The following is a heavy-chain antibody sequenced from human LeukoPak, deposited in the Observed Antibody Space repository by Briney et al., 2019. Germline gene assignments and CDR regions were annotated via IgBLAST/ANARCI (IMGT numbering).Heavy chain of an antibody. D-gene: IGHD2/OR15-2a*01. Sequence: SVTLCFTCTAYGGSIRRHYRSWIRQPPGKGLEWIGYIYYSGSTNYNPSLKSRVTISVDTSKNQFSLKLSSVTDEDTAVYYCARVFPMDVWGKGTTVTVSS. CDR3: ARVFPMDV. V-gene: IGHV4-59*11. CDR1: GGSIRRHY. J-gene: IGHJ6*04. CDR2: IYYSGST.